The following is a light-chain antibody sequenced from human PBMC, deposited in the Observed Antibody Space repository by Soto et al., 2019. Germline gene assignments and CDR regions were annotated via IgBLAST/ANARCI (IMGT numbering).Light chain of an antibody. CDR3: QSYDSSLSGFWV. CDR1: SSNIGAGYD. V-gene: IGLV1-40*01. CDR2: GNS. J-gene: IGLJ3*02. Sequence: QSALTQPPSVSGAPGQRVTISCTGSSSNIGAGYDVHWYQQLPGTAPKLLIYGNSNRPSGVPDRFSGSKSGTSASLAITGLQAEHEADYYCQSYDSSLSGFWVFGGGTQLTVL.